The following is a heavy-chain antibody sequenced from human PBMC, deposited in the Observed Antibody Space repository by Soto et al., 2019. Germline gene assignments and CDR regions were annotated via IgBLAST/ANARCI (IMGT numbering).Heavy chain of an antibody. CDR2: ISGSGGST. V-gene: IGHV3-23*01. CDR3: AKVLGYCSGGGCYFHYFYS. D-gene: IGHD2-15*01. J-gene: IGHJ4*02. CDR1: GFTFSSYA. Sequence: PGGSLRLSCAASGFTFSSYAMSWVRQAPGKGLEWVSAISGSGGSTYYADSVKGRFTISRDNSKNTLYLQMNSLRAEDTAVYYCAKVLGYCSGGGCYFHYFYSCGQRTLVPVS.